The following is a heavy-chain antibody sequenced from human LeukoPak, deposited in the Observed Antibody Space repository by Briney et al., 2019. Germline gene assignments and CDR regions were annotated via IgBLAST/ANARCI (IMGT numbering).Heavy chain of an antibody. D-gene: IGHD3-22*01. CDR1: GYTFTGYY. J-gene: IGHJ4*02. V-gene: IGHV1-2*02. Sequence: ASVKASCKASGYTFTGYYMHWVRQAPGQGLEWMGWINPNSGGTDYAQKFQGRVTMTRDTSISTAYMELSRLRSDDTAVYYCARGSYYYDSSGYYPVDYWGQGTLVTVSS. CDR3: ARGSYYYDSSGYYPVDY. CDR2: INPNSGGT.